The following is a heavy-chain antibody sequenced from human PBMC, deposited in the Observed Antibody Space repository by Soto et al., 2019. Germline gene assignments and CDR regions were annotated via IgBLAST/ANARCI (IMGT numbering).Heavy chain of an antibody. J-gene: IGHJ4*01. Sequence: GGSLRLSCAASGFTFATHAMNWFRQAPGKGLEWVSSIRGDGFTYYADSVKGRFIISRDNSKNTLYLQMTSLRAEDSALYYCAKVRWGAYWALDYWGQGTPVTVSS. D-gene: IGHD2-8*02. CDR1: GFTFATHA. CDR3: AKVRWGAYWALDY. V-gene: IGHV3-23*01. CDR2: IRGDGFT.